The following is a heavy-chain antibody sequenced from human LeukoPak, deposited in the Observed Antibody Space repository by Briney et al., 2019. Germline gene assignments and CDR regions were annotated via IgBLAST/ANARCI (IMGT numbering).Heavy chain of an antibody. Sequence: SETLSLTCTVSSGSLTGYYWSWIRQPPGKGLEWIAYVYATGTTNYNPSLKTRATISMDTSKNQLSLTLTSVTAADTAVYYCARVGSGGAWFDFWGQGTLVTVSS. V-gene: IGHV4-59*01. CDR2: VYATGTT. J-gene: IGHJ4*02. D-gene: IGHD6-19*01. CDR1: SGSLTGYY. CDR3: ARVGSGGAWFDF.